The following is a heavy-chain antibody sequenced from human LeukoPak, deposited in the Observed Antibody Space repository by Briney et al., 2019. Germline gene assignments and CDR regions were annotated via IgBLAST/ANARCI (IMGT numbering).Heavy chain of an antibody. D-gene: IGHD3-22*01. J-gene: IGHJ4*02. CDR3: AGAAYDSSSPDY. CDR2: IYYSGST. Sequence: PSETLSLTCTVSGGSISSYYWSWIRQPPRKGLEWIGYIYYSGSTNYNPSLKSRVTISVDTSKNQFSLKLSSVTAADTAVYYCAGAAYDSSSPDYWGQGTLVTVSS. CDR1: GGSISSYY. V-gene: IGHV4-59*01.